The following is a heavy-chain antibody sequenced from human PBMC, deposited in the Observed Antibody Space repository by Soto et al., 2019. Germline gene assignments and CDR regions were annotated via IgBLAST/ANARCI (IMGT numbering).Heavy chain of an antibody. J-gene: IGHJ6*02. CDR3: AKDQGETVVYYYYGMDV. Sequence: QVQLVESGGGMVQPGRSLRLSCAASGFTFSSYGMHWVRQAPGKGLEWVAVISYDGSNKYYADSVKGRFTISRDNSKNTLYLQMNSLRAEDTAVYYCAKDQGETVVYYYYGMDVWGQGTTVTVSS. D-gene: IGHD3-16*01. V-gene: IGHV3-30*18. CDR1: GFTFSSYG. CDR2: ISYDGSNK.